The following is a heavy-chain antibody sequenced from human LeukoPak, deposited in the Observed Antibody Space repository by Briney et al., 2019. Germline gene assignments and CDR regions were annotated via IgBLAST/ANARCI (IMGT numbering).Heavy chain of an antibody. D-gene: IGHD2-2*02. J-gene: IGHJ5*02. Sequence: PGGSLRLSCAASGFTFSSYEMNWVRQAPGKGLERGSYISSSGSTIYYADSVRGRFTISRDNAKNSLYLQMNSLRAEDTAVYYCASLGVVPAAIRSWFDPWGQGTLVTVSS. CDR3: ASLGVVPAAIRSWFDP. CDR2: ISSSGSTI. V-gene: IGHV3-48*03. CDR1: GFTFSSYE.